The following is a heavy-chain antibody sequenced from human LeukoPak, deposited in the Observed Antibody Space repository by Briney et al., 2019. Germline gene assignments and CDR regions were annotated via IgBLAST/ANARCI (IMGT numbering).Heavy chain of an antibody. D-gene: IGHD3-22*01. CDR1: GFTFSSYG. V-gene: IGHV3-33*06. CDR3: AKGSDYDSSGNNAFDI. Sequence: PGRSLRLSCAASGFTFSSYGMHWVRQAPGEGLEWVAVIWYDGSNKCYADSVKGRFAISRDNSKNTLYLQMNSLRVEDTAVYYCAKGSDYDSSGNNAFDIWGQGTMVTVSS. J-gene: IGHJ3*02. CDR2: IWYDGSNK.